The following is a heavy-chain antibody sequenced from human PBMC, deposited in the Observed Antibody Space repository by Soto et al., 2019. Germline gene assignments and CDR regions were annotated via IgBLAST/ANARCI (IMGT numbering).Heavy chain of an antibody. Sequence: GGSLRLSCAASGFTFSSYGMHWVRQAPGKGLEWVAVISYDGSNKYYADSVKGRFTISRDNSKNTLYLQMNSLRAEDTAVYYCAKDRDFPGYCSGGSCYSGVSGPLDYWGQGTLVTVSS. J-gene: IGHJ4*02. CDR1: GFTFSSYG. D-gene: IGHD2-15*01. CDR3: AKDRDFPGYCSGGSCYSGVSGPLDY. CDR2: ISYDGSNK. V-gene: IGHV3-30*18.